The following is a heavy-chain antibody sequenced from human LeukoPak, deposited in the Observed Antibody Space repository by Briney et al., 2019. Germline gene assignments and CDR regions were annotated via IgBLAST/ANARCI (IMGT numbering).Heavy chain of an antibody. Sequence: PGGSLRLSCAASGFTFSSYVMHWVRQAPGKGLEWVALISYDDGSNKYYADSVKGRFTISRDNSKNPLYLQMNSLRTEDTAVYYCARDVRQRYSYGFHYWGQGTLVTVSS. CDR3: ARDVRQRYSYGFHY. CDR2: ISYDDGSNK. CDR1: GFTFSSYV. V-gene: IGHV3-30*04. D-gene: IGHD5-18*01. J-gene: IGHJ4*02.